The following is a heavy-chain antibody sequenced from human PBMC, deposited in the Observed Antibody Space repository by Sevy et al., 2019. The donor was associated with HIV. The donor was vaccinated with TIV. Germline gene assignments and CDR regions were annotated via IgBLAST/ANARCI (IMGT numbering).Heavy chain of an antibody. V-gene: IGHV1-2*02. Sequence: ASVKVSCKASGYTFTGYYMHWMRQAPGQGLEWMGWINPDSGGPTYAPKFQGRVTLTRDTSISKAYMDLSRLKSDDQALYLCVRDDRGGYFEYWGQGTLVTVSS. CDR3: VRDDRGGYFEY. D-gene: IGHD2-15*01. CDR1: GYTFTGYY. J-gene: IGHJ4*02. CDR2: INPDSGGP.